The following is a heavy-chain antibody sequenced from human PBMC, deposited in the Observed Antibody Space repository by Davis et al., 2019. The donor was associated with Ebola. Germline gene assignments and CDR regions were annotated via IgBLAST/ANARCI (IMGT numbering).Heavy chain of an antibody. CDR2: MSPHSGNT. CDR1: GYSFTSYD. Sequence: ASVKVSCKASGYSFTSYDINWVRQATGQGLEWIGWMSPHSGNTGYAQNFQGRVTMTRNTSISTAYMELSSLRSEDAAVYYCARAVRYPVVVTRSSRKYYFDYWGQGTRVTVSS. J-gene: IGHJ4*02. D-gene: IGHD2-2*01. CDR3: ARAVRYPVVVTRSSRKYYFDY. V-gene: IGHV1-8*01.